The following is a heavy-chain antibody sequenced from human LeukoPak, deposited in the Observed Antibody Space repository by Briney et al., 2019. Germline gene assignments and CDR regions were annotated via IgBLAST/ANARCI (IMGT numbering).Heavy chain of an antibody. D-gene: IGHD1-26*01. Sequence: PGGSLRLSCAASGFTFSSYEMNWVTQAPGKGLEWVSYISSSGVPTHYADSVKDRFIISRDNAKNSLYLQMNSLRAEDTAVDYCARVDAPVGAFDYWGQGSLVTVSS. J-gene: IGHJ4*02. CDR1: GFTFSSYE. V-gene: IGHV3-48*03. CDR3: ARVDAPVGAFDY. CDR2: ISSSGVPT.